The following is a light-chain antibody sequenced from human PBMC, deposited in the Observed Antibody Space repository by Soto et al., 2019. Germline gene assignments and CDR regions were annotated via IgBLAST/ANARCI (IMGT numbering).Light chain of an antibody. CDR1: QSVSTY. J-gene: IGKJ1*01. V-gene: IGKV3-11*01. Sequence: LVLTQSPVTLSLSPGHTATLSCSASQSVSTYLAWYRQVPGQPPRLLIYDTTNRAAGIPPRFSGSRSGTDFTLTISSVEPEDFALYYCHQRNTFGQGTKVDI. CDR3: HQRNT. CDR2: DTT.